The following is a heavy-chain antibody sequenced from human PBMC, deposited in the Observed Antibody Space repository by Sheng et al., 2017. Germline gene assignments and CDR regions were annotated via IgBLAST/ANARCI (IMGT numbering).Heavy chain of an antibody. CDR1: GGTFSNYA. CDR2: IIPISGKT. J-gene: IGHJ5*01. Sequence: QVQLVQSGAEVKNPGSSVKVSCKTSGGTFSNYAITWARQAPGQGLEWMGGIIPISGKTTYSQRFHGRVTITADESTTTAFMELSSLRSDDTAVYYCARAYHRDSNGFYLSWFDSWGQGTLVSVSS. CDR3: ARAYHRDSNGFYLSWFDS. D-gene: IGHD3-22*01. V-gene: IGHV1-69*13.